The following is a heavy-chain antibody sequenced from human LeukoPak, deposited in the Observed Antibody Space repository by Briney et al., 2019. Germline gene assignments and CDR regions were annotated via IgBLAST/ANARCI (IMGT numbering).Heavy chain of an antibody. J-gene: IGHJ4*02. V-gene: IGHV3-48*01. CDR2: ISSSSSTI. CDR1: GLIFSSYS. CDR3: ALGRVGASEFDY. D-gene: IGHD1-26*01. Sequence: GGSLRLSCAASGLIFSSYSMNWVRPAPGKGLEWVSYISSSSSTIYYADSVKGRFTISRDNAKNSLYLQMNSLRAEDTAVYYCALGRVGASEFDYWGQGTLVTVSS.